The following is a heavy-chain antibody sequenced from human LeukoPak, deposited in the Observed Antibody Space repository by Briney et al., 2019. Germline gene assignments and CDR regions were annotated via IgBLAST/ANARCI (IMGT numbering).Heavy chain of an antibody. CDR1: GGSISSYY. J-gene: IGHJ6*03. V-gene: IGHV4-59*01. CDR2: IYYSVRT. D-gene: IGHD3-3*01. CDR3: ARGYYDPRTPDGDDYYYYNYMDV. Sequence: SETLSLTCTVSGGSISSYYWSWIRQPPGKGLEWIGYIYYSVRTNYNPSLKSRVTISIDTSKNQFSLKLSSVTAADTAVYYCARGYYDPRTPDGDDYYYYNYMDVWGKGTTVTVSS.